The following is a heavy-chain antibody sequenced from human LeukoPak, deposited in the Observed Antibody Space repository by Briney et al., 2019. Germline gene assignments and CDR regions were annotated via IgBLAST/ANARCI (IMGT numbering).Heavy chain of an antibody. J-gene: IGHJ4*02. CDR1: GGSISSGSYY. CDR2: IYTSGST. Sequence: SETLSLTCTVSGGSISSGSYYWSWIRQPAGKGLEWIGRIYTSGSTNYNPSLKSRVTISVDTSKNQFSLKLSSVTAADTAVYYCARVSGGGFGGVTVFFDYWGQGTLVTVSS. D-gene: IGHD3-16*02. CDR3: ARVSGGGFGGVTVFFDY. V-gene: IGHV4-61*02.